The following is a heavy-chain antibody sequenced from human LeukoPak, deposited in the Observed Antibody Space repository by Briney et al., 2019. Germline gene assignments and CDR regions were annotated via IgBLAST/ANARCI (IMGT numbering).Heavy chain of an antibody. CDR3: ARWVLPGNYYGMDV. J-gene: IGHJ6*02. D-gene: IGHD3-10*01. Sequence: SETLSLTCTVSGGSISSSSYYWGWIRQPPGKGLEWIGSIYYSGSTYYNPSLKSRVTISVDTSKNQFSLKLSSVTAADTAVYYCARWVLPGNYYGMDVWGQGTTVTVSS. V-gene: IGHV4-39*07. CDR2: IYYSGST. CDR1: GGSISSSSYY.